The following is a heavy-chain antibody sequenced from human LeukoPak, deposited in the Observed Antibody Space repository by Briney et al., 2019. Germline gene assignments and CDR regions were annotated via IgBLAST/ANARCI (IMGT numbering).Heavy chain of an antibody. CDR2: IKQDGSEK. J-gene: IGHJ4*02. D-gene: IGHD1-1*01. CDR3: AKAFTTGTPSDY. V-gene: IGHV3-7*03. Sequence: GGSLRLSCVASGFTFSSYWMSWVRQAPGKGLEWVANIKQDGSEKYYVDSVKGRFTISRDNAKKSLYLQINSLRAEDTAVYYCAKAFTTGTPSDYWGQGTLVTVSS. CDR1: GFTFSSYW.